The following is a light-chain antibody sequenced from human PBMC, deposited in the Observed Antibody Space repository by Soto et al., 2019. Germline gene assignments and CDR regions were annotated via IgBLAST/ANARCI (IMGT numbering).Light chain of an antibody. CDR2: DVS. CDR1: SSDVGGYNY. CDR3: SSYTSSYTYV. V-gene: IGLV2-14*01. J-gene: IGLJ1*01. Sequence: QSVLTQPPSASGSFGQSVTISCTGTSSDVGGYNYVSWYQQHPGKAPKLMIYDVSSRPSGVSNRFSGSKSGSTASLTISGLQAEDEADYYCSSYTSSYTYVFGTGTKVTVL.